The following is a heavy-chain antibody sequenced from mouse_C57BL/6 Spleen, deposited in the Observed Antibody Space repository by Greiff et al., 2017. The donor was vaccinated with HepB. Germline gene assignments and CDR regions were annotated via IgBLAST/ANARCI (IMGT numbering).Heavy chain of an antibody. D-gene: IGHD1-1*01. V-gene: IGHV1-74*01. J-gene: IGHJ2*01. Sequence: QVQLQQSGPELVKPGASVKISCKASGYAFSSSWMNWVKQRPGKGLEWIGRIHPSDSDTNYNQKFKGKATLTVDKSSSTAYMQLSSLTSEDSAVYYCAIGYYYGSSGYWGQGTTLTVSS. CDR2: IHPSDSDT. CDR1: GYAFSSSW. CDR3: AIGYYYGSSGY.